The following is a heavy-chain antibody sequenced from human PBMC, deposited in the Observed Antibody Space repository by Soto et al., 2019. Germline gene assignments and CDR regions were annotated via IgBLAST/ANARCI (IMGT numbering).Heavy chain of an antibody. J-gene: IGHJ6*02. Sequence: GGALRPSCAASGFTFSNAWMSWVRQARGKVLEWVGRIKSKTDGGTADYAAPVKGRFTISRDDSKNTLYLQMNSLKTEDTAVYYCTTPPQHGNYLYGMDVWGQGTTVTVS. D-gene: IGHD4-17*01. CDR3: TTPPQHGNYLYGMDV. CDR2: IKSKTDGGTA. CDR1: GFTFSNAW. V-gene: IGHV3-15*01.